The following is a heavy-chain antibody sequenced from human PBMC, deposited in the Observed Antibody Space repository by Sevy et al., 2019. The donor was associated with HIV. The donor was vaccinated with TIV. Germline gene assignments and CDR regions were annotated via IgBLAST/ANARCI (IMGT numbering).Heavy chain of an antibody. CDR2: ISGSGGST. CDR3: AKDSEERVGATTRGDAFDI. CDR1: GLTFSSYA. J-gene: IGHJ3*02. V-gene: IGHV3-23*01. Sequence: GGSLRLSCAASGLTFSSYAMSWVRQAPGKGLEWVSAISGSGGSTYYADSVKGRFTISRDNSKNTLYLQMNSLRAEDTAVYYCAKDSEERVGATTRGDAFDIWGQGTMVTVSS. D-gene: IGHD1-26*01.